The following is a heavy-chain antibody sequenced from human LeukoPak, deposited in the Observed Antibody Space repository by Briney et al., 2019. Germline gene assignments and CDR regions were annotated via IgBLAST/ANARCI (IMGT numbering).Heavy chain of an antibody. Sequence: PGGSLRLSCSASGFTFSSYAMHWVREAPGKGLEYVSAISSNGGSTYYADSVKGRFTISRDNAKNSLYLQMNSLRAEDTAVYYGARDCTGADYWGQGTLVTVSS. J-gene: IGHJ4*02. V-gene: IGHV3-64*04. CDR1: GFTFSSYA. CDR3: ARDCTGADY. CDR2: ISSNGGST. D-gene: IGHD1-14*01.